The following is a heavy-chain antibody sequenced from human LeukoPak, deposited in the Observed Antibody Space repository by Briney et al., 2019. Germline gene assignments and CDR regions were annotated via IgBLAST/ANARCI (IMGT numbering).Heavy chain of an antibody. CDR1: GYTFTGYY. CDR3: AREATTVVRSWFDP. CDR2: INPNSGGT. D-gene: IGHD4-23*01. Sequence: GASVKVSCKASGYTFTGYYMHWVRQAPGQGLEWMGWINPNSGGTNYAQKFQGRVTMTRDTSISTAYMELSRLRSDDTAVYCCAREATTVVRSWFDPWGQGTLVTVSS. J-gene: IGHJ5*02. V-gene: IGHV1-2*02.